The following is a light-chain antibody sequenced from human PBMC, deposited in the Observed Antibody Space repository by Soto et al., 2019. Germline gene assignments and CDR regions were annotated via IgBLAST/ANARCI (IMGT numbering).Light chain of an antibody. CDR3: QQDGGSPRP. CDR1: HPLGSY. J-gene: IGKJ1*01. Sequence: ENVLTQSPGTLSLSPGERATLSCRTSHPLGSYLAWFQQKPGQAPRLLIYGASSRATGIPDRFSGSGSGTAFTLTTSKLGLEDLAVYYFQQDGGSPRPFAQGPRGKLN. V-gene: IGKV3-20*01. CDR2: GAS.